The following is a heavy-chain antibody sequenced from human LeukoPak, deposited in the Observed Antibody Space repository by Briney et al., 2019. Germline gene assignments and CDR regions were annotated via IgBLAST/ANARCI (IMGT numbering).Heavy chain of an antibody. CDR2: IYYSGST. D-gene: IGHD1-26*01. J-gene: IGHJ3*02. CDR1: GGSTSSYY. Sequence: PSETLSLTCTVSGGSTSSYYWSWIRQPPGKGLEWIGYIYYSGSTNYNPSLKSRVTISVDTSKNQFSLKLSSVTAADTAVYYCAREGELLPSFRNDAFDIWGQGTMVTVSS. V-gene: IGHV4-59*01. CDR3: AREGELLPSFRNDAFDI.